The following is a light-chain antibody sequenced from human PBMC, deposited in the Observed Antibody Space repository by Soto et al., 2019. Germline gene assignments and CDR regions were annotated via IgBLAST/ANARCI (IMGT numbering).Light chain of an antibody. CDR2: WAS. Sequence: DIVMTQSPDALAVSLGERATINCKSSQSSLYRSIAKNYLAWYPQKPGQPPKLLIYWASTRESGVPDRFSGSGSVTDFTLTISSMQAEDVAVYYCQQYYSPPRTFGGGTKVELK. J-gene: IGKJ4*01. CDR1: QSSLYRSIAKNY. V-gene: IGKV4-1*01. CDR3: QQYYSPPRT.